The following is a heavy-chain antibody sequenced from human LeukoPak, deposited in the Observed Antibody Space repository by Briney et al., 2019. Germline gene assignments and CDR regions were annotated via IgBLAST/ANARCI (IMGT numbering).Heavy chain of an antibody. CDR2: ISDSGGIT. V-gene: IGHV3-23*01. D-gene: IGHD4-17*01. CDR3: AKGFRTVTTS. Sequence: GGSLRLSCVASGFSFSNLAMGWVRQAPGNGLEWVSVISDSGGITYYADSVKGRFTISRDNSRNTLYLQMNSLRAEDTAVCYCAKGFRTVTTSWGQGTLVTVSS. J-gene: IGHJ5*02. CDR1: GFSFSNLA.